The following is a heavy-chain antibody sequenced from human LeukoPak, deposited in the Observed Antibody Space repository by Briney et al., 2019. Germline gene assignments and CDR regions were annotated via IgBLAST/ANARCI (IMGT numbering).Heavy chain of an antibody. Sequence: ASVKVSCKASGGTFSSYAISWVRHAPGQGLEWMGGIIPIFGTANYAQKFQGRVTITADESTSTAYMQLSSLRSEDTAVYFCATKTYCSSTSCYAPLDYWGQGTLVTVSS. J-gene: IGHJ4*02. CDR1: GGTFSSYA. D-gene: IGHD2-2*01. V-gene: IGHV1-69*13. CDR2: IIPIFGTA. CDR3: ATKTYCSSTSCYAPLDY.